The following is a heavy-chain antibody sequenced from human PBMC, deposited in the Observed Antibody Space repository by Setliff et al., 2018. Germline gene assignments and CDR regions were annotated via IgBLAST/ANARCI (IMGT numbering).Heavy chain of an antibody. V-gene: IGHV3-53*01. CDR1: GFTFRDYS. Sequence: GESLTISCATSGFTFRDYSLTWVRQAPGKGPEWVSGIDQASHPYYPDSMKGRFAISRDNSRNTISLQINDLRAEDTATYYCAKDRVNDGIWDFDSWGQGLLVTVSS. D-gene: IGHD1-20*01. CDR3: AKDRVNDGIWDFDS. CDR2: IDQASHP. J-gene: IGHJ4*02.